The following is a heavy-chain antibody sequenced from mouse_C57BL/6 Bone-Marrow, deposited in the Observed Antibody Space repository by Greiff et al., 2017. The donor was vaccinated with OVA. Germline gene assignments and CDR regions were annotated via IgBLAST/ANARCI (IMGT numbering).Heavy chain of an antibody. CDR2: IDPANGNT. CDR1: GFNIKNTY. CDR3: ASLLDY. D-gene: IGHD2-10*01. J-gene: IGHJ2*01. Sequence: VQLQQSVAELVRPGASVKLSCTASGFNIKNTYMPWVKQRPEQGLEWIGRIDPANGNTKYAPKFQGKATITADTSSNTAYLQLSSLTSEDTAIYYCASLLDYWGQGTTLTVSS. V-gene: IGHV14-3*01.